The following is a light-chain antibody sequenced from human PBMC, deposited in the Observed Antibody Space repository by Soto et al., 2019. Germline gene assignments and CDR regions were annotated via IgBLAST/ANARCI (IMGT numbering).Light chain of an antibody. CDR3: ATWDDRLSGYV. Sequence: QSVLTQPPSASGTPGQSVTISCSGSSSNIGSNYVYWYQQLPGTAPKLLIYTNNQRPSGVPDRFSGSKSGTSASLAISGLRSGDEADYYCATWDDRLSGYVFGTGTKVTVL. V-gene: IGLV1-47*02. J-gene: IGLJ1*01. CDR2: TNN. CDR1: SSNIGSNY.